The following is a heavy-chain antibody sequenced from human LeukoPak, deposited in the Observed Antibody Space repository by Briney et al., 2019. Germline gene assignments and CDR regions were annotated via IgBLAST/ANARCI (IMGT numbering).Heavy chain of an antibody. V-gene: IGHV3-23*01. J-gene: IGHJ4*02. CDR2: IRSNGDTT. D-gene: IGHD2-15*01. CDR3: AKDHTPLTVVVSHFNY. Sequence: GGSLRLSCAASGFTFDNYAMSWVRQAPGKGLEWISTIRSNGDTTYYADSVKGRFTISRDNSKNTLYLQMNGLRADDTAVYYCAKDHTPLTVVVSHFNYWGQGTLVSVSS. CDR1: GFTFDNYA.